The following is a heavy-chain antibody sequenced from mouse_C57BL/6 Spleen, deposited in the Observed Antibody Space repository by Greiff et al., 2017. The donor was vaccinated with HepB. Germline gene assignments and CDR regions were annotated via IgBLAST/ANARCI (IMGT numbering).Heavy chain of an antibody. J-gene: IGHJ3*01. Sequence: EVQLVESGEGLVKPGGSLKLSCAASGFTFSSYAMSWVRQTPEKRLEWVAYISSGGDYIYYADTVKGRFTISRDNARNTLYLQMSSLKSEDTAMYYCTRDEAKTAQATFPFAYWGQGTLVTVSA. V-gene: IGHV5-9-1*02. CDR2: ISSGGDYI. D-gene: IGHD3-2*02. CDR1: GFTFSSYA. CDR3: TRDEAKTAQATFPFAY.